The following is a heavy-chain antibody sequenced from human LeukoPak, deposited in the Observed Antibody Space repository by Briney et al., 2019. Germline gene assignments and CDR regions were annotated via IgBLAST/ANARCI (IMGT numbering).Heavy chain of an antibody. CDR2: IIPILGIA. J-gene: IGHJ6*02. D-gene: IGHD3-22*01. CDR3: ARQGGTYDSSGYGMDV. V-gene: IGHV1-69*04. CDR1: GGTFSSYA. Sequence: ASVKVSCKASGGTFSSYAISWVRQAPGQGLEWMGRIIPILGIANYAQKFQGRVTITADKSTSTAYMELSSLRSEDTAVYYCARQGGTYDSSGYGMDVWGQGTTVTVSS.